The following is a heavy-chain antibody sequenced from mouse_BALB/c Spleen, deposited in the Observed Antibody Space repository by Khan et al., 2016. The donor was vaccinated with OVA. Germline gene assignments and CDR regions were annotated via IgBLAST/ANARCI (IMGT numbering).Heavy chain of an antibody. V-gene: IGHV1-4*01. D-gene: IGHD2-14*01. J-gene: IGHJ3*01. CDR3: AREGAYYRSDCCFAY. CDR2: INPSSGYT. CDR1: GYTFTSYT. Sequence: QVQLKQSGAELARPGASVKMSCKASGYTFTSYTMHWVKKRPGQGLEWIGYINPSSGYTNYNQTFKDKATLTADKSSTTAYMQLSRLTSEDSAVYYRAREGAYYRSDCCFAYWGQGTLVTVSA.